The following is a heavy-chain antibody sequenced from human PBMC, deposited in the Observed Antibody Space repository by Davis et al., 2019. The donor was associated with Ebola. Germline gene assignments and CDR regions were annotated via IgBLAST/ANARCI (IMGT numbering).Heavy chain of an antibody. Sequence: SWVRQPPGKALEWLALIYWDDDKRYSPSLKSRLTITKDTSKNQVVLTMTNMDPVDTATYYCAHTVVPLYYNWFDPWGQGTLVTVSS. V-gene: IGHV2-5*08. D-gene: IGHD2-2*02. CDR3: AHTVVPLYYNWFDP. J-gene: IGHJ5*02. CDR2: IYWDDDK.